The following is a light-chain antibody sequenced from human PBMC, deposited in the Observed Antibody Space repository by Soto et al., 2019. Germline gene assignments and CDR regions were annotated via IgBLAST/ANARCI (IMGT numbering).Light chain of an antibody. CDR1: QSVTSSY. CDR2: GAS. J-gene: IGKJ2*01. V-gene: IGKV3-20*01. CDR3: QQYDISPPYT. Sequence: EIVLTQSPGTLSLSPGERATLSCRASQSVTSSYLAWYQQKPGQAPRLLIYGASSRATGIPDRFSGSGSGTDFTLTISRLEPEDFAVYYCQQYDISPPYTFGQGTKLEIK.